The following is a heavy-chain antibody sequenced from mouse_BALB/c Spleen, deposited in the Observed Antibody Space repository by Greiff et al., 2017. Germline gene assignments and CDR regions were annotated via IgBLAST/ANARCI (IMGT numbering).Heavy chain of an antibody. CDR1: GFTFSSYT. CDR2: ISNGGGST. CDR3: ARRGIGFYYAMDY. V-gene: IGHV5-12-2*01. D-gene: IGHD1-1*02. J-gene: IGHJ2*01. Sequence: EVHLVESGGGLVQPGGSLKLSCAASGFTFSSYTMSWVRQTPEKRLEWVAYISNGGGSTYYPDTVKGRFTISRDNAKNTLYLQMSSLKSEDTAMYYCARRGIGFYYAMDYWGQGTTLTVSS.